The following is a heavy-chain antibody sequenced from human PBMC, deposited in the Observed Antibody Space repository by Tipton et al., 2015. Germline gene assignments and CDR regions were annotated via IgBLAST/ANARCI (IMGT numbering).Heavy chain of an antibody. D-gene: IGHD5-24*01. CDR3: ARNTYNRSPFYFDY. V-gene: IGHV1-18*01. Sequence: QLVQSGAEVKKPGASVKVSCKASGYTFTSYGISWVRQAPGQGLEWMGWISAYNGNTNYAQKLHGRVTMTTDTSTSTAYMELRNLRSDDTAVYFCARNTYNRSPFYFDYWGQGTLVTVSS. J-gene: IGHJ4*02. CDR2: ISAYNGNT. CDR1: GYTFTSYG.